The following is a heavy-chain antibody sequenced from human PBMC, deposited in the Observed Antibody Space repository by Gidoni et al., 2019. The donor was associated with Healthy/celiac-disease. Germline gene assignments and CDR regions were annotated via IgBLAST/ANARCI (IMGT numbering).Heavy chain of an antibody. CDR2: INPNSGGT. CDR3: ARGMDSSSWYCAFDI. Sequence: QVQLVQSGAEVKKPGASVKVSCKASGYTFTGYYMHWVRQAPGQGLEWMGWINPNSGGTNYAQKFQGRVTMTRDTSISTAYMELSRLRSDDTAVYYCARGMDSSSWYCAFDIWGQGTMVTVSS. D-gene: IGHD6-13*01. J-gene: IGHJ3*02. CDR1: GYTFTGYY. V-gene: IGHV1-2*02.